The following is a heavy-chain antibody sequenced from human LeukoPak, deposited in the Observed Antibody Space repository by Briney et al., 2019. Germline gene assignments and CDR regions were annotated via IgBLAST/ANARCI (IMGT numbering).Heavy chain of an antibody. Sequence: GGSLRLSCAASGFTFSSYAMSWVRQAPGKRLEWVSAISGSGSSTYYADSVKGRFTISRDNSKNTLYLQMNSLRAEDTAVYYCAKDLGYCSSTSCSGGDYWGQGTLVTVSS. D-gene: IGHD2-2*01. CDR2: ISGSGSST. CDR3: AKDLGYCSSTSCSGGDY. J-gene: IGHJ4*02. CDR1: GFTFSSYA. V-gene: IGHV3-23*01.